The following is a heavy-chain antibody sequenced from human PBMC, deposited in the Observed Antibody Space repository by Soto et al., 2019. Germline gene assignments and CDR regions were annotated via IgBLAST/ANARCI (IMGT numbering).Heavy chain of an antibody. D-gene: IGHD2-15*01. V-gene: IGHV3-23*01. CDR1: GFTFSSYA. J-gene: IGHJ4*02. CDR3: AKEIGGEYCSGGSCFFLLYYFDY. CDR2: ISGSGGST. Sequence: GGSLRLSFAASGFTFSSYAMSWVRQAPGKGLEWVSAISGSGGSTYYADSVKGRFTISRDNSKNTLYLQMNSLRAEDTAVYYCAKEIGGEYCSGGSCFFLLYYFDYWGQGTLVTVSS.